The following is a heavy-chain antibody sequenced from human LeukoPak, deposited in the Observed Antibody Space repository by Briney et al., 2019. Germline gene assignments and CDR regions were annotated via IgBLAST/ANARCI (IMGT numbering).Heavy chain of an antibody. J-gene: IGHJ2*01. CDR3: ARDTNGSGSYPLFYWYFDL. CDR2: IYTSGST. Sequence: PSETLSLTCTVSGGSISSYYWSWIRQPAGKGLEWIGRIYTSGSTNYNPSLKSRVTMSVDTSKNQFSLKLSPVTAADTAVYYCARDTNGSGSYPLFYWYFDLWGRGTLVTVSS. D-gene: IGHD3-10*01. V-gene: IGHV4-4*07. CDR1: GGSISSYY.